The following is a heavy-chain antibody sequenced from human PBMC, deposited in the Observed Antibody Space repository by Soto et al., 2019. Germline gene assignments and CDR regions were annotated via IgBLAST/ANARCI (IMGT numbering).Heavy chain of an antibody. CDR3: AARPLLRGAP. J-gene: IGHJ3*01. Sequence: EVQLVESGGGLIQPGGSLRLSCEDSGFTFSSNDMNWVRQAPGKGLEWVSLIWTSGSTAYADSVKGRFTISRDNSKSALYLHMSSLRAEDTAVYYCAARPLLRGAPWGQGTMVTVSS. D-gene: IGHD3-16*01. V-gene: IGHV3-53*01. CDR2: IWTSGST. CDR1: GFTFSSND.